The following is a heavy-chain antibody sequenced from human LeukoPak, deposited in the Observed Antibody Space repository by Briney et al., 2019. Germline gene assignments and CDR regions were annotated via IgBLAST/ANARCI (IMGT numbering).Heavy chain of an antibody. Sequence: ASVKVSCKASGYTFTDYYIHWVQQAPGQGLEWMGWINPNSATNYAQKFQGRVTMTRDTSISTAYMELSRLTSDDMAVYYCSRGEVDGPDFDYWGQGTLVTVSS. CDR1: GYTFTDYY. CDR3: SRGEVDGPDFDY. V-gene: IGHV1-2*02. J-gene: IGHJ4*02. D-gene: IGHD1-26*01. CDR2: INPNSAT.